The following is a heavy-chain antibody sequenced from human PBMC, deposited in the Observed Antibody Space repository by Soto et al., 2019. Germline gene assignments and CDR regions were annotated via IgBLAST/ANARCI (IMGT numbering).Heavy chain of an antibody. CDR2: INPNSGGT. V-gene: IGHV1-2*02. Sequence: ASVKVSCKASGYTFTGYYMHWVRQAPGQGLEWMGWINPNSGGTNYAQKFQGRVTMTRETSISTAYMELSRLRSDDTAVYYCATGPIVVVPADSTTWFDPSGQGNLVTVS. CDR1: GYTFTGYY. J-gene: IGHJ5*02. D-gene: IGHD2-2*01. CDR3: ATGPIVVVPADSTTWFDP.